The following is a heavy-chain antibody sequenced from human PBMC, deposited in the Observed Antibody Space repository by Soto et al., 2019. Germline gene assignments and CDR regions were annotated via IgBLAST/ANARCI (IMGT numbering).Heavy chain of an antibody. V-gene: IGHV1-8*01. J-gene: IGHJ3*01. CDR1: GYTFSTYD. D-gene: IGHD2-8*01. Sequence: QVQLVQSGAEVKKPGASVKVSCKASGYTFSTYDISWVRQATGQGLEWMGWMNPNTGTTGYAQKLQGRVTITRNTSISTAYMELSSLRFEDTATYYCARAQRGRNGGFDLWGQGTVVTVSS. CDR3: ARAQRGRNGGFDL. CDR2: MNPNTGTT.